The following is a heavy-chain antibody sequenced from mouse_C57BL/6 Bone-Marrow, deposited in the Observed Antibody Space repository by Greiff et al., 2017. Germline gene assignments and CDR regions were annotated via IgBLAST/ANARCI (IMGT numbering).Heavy chain of an antibody. V-gene: IGHV1-64*01. Sequence: QVQLQQPGAELVKPGASVKLSCKASGYTFTSYWMHWVKQRPGQGLEWIGMIHPNSGSTNYNEKFKSKATLTVDKSSSTAYMQLSSLTSEDSAVYYCARGYSKGWDFDVGGTGTTVTVSS. CDR2: IHPNSGST. J-gene: IGHJ1*03. D-gene: IGHD2-5*01. CDR1: GYTFTSYW. CDR3: ARGYSKGWDFDV.